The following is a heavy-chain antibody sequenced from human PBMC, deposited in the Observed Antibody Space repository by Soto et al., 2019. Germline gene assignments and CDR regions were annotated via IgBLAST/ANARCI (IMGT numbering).Heavy chain of an antibody. V-gene: IGHV3-30*02. Sequence: GGSLRLSCAASGFTFSSYGMHWVRQAPGKGLEWVAVIWYDGSNKYYADSVKGRFTISRDNSKNTLYLQMNSLRAEDTAVYYCAKENYRYGSGSYPYYYYYGMDVWGQGTTVTVSS. CDR1: GFTFSSYG. D-gene: IGHD3-10*01. J-gene: IGHJ6*02. CDR3: AKENYRYGSGSYPYYYYYGMDV. CDR2: IWYDGSNK.